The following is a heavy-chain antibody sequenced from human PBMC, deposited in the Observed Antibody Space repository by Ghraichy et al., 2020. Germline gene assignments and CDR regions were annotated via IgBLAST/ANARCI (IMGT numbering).Heavy chain of an antibody. Sequence: ASGKVSCKASGYTFTSYGISWVRQAPGQGLEWMGWISAYNGNTNYAQKLQGRVTMTTDTSTSTAYMELRSLRSDDTAVYYCARVIVVVPAAMGVFYYYYYMDVWGKGTTVTVSS. CDR2: ISAYNGNT. V-gene: IGHV1-18*04. CDR3: ARVIVVVPAAMGVFYYYYYMDV. CDR1: GYTFTSYG. J-gene: IGHJ6*03. D-gene: IGHD2-2*01.